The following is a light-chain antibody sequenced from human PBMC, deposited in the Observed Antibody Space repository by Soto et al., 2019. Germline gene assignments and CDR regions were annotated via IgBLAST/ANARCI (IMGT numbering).Light chain of an antibody. Sequence: QSVLTQPASVSGSPGQSITISCTGTSSDIDYYNYVSWYQQHPCKAPKLMIYDVSNRSSGVSNRFSGSKSGNTASLTISGLQAEDEADYYCSSYTSSSTQVFGTGTKVTVL. J-gene: IGLJ1*01. CDR3: SSYTSSSTQV. V-gene: IGLV2-14*01. CDR1: SSDIDYYNY. CDR2: DVS.